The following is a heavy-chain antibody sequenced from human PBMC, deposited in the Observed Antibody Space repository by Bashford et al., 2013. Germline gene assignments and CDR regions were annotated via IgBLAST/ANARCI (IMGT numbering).Heavy chain of an antibody. V-gene: IGHV3-21*01. CDR2: ISSSSSYI. CDR3: ARSVVVTANEGYYFDY. Sequence: VRQAPREGLEWVSSISSSSSYIYYADSVKGRFTISRDNAKNSLYLQMNSLRAEDTAVYYCARSVVVTANEGYYFDYWGQGTLVTVSS. D-gene: IGHD2-21*02. J-gene: IGHJ4*02.